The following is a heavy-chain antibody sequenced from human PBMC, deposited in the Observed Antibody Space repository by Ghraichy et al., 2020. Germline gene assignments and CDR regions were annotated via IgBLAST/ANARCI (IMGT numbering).Heavy chain of an antibody. Sequence: SETLSLTCAVYGGSFSGYYWSWIRQPPGKGLEWIGEINHSGSTNYNPSLKSRVTISVDTSKNQFSLKLSSVTAADTAVYYCARGTTPYHWGQGTLVTVSS. J-gene: IGHJ5*02. CDR1: GGSFSGYY. CDR2: INHSGST. D-gene: IGHD2-15*01. CDR3: ARGTTPYH. V-gene: IGHV4-34*01.